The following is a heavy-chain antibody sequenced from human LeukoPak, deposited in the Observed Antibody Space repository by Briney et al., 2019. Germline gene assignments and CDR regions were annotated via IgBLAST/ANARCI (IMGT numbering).Heavy chain of an antibody. CDR1: GFTFSSYE. J-gene: IGHJ4*02. D-gene: IGHD6-19*01. CDR3: AKEAVAGRYYFDY. CDR2: ISSSGSTI. V-gene: IGHV3-48*03. Sequence: GGSLRLSCAASGFTFSSYEMNWVRQAPGKGLEWVSYISSSGSTIYYADSVKGRFTISRDNSKNTLYLQMNSLRAEDTAVYYCAKEAVAGRYYFDYWGQGTLVTVSS.